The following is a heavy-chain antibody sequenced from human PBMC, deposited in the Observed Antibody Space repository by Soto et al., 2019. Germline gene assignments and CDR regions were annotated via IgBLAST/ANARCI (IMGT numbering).Heavy chain of an antibody. CDR2: IYYSAST. J-gene: IGHJ4*02. CDR1: GGSISSSSYY. V-gene: IGHV4-39*01. Sequence: QLQLQESGPGLVKPSETLSLTCTVSGGSISSSSYYWGWIRQPPGKGLEWIGSIYYSASTYYNPSRKSRVTIRESTYNDQSSMKLSSVPAADTAVYYSARIRSSSSPSFDYWGQGTLVTVSS. CDR3: ARIRSSSSPSFDY. D-gene: IGHD6-6*01.